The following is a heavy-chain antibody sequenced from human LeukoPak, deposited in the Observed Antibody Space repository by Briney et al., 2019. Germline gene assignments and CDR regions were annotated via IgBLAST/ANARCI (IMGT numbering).Heavy chain of an antibody. CDR1: GFTFSSFG. V-gene: IGHV3-23*01. Sequence: GGSLRLSCAASGFTFSSFGMSWVRQAPGKGLEWVSAISGSGGSTYYADSVKGRFTISRDNSKNTLYLQMNSLRAEDTAVYYCAKSITMVSGSRRGYYFDYWGQGTLVTVSS. J-gene: IGHJ4*02. D-gene: IGHD3-10*01. CDR3: AKSITMVSGSRRGYYFDY. CDR2: ISGSGGST.